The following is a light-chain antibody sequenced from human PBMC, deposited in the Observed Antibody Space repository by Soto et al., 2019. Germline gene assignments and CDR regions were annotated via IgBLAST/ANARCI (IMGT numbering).Light chain of an antibody. V-gene: IGLV1-40*01. CDR3: QSYDTSLSGPVV. CDR1: SSNIGAGCD. Sequence: QSVLTQPPSLSGAPGQRVTMSCTGSSSNIGAGCDVHWYQHLPGTAPKLLIYDNTNRPSGVPDRFSGSKSGTSASLAITGLQAEDEADYYCQSYDTSLSGPVVFGGGTKLTVL. CDR2: DNT. J-gene: IGLJ2*01.